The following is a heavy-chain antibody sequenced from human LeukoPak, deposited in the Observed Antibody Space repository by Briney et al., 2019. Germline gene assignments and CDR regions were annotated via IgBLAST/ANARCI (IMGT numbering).Heavy chain of an antibody. CDR3: ARTVTTGYSLDY. CDR2: IYYSGST. J-gene: IGHJ4*02. CDR1: GGSISSGGYY. V-gene: IGHV4-31*03. Sequence: SQTLSLTCTVSGGSISSGGYYWSWIRQHPGKGLEWIGYIYYSGSTYYNPSLKSRITISVDTSKNQFSLKLSSVTAADTAVYYCARTVTTGYSLDYWGQGTLVTVSS. D-gene: IGHD4-17*01.